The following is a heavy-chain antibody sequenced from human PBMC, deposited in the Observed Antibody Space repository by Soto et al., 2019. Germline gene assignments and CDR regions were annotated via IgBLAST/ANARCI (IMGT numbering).Heavy chain of an antibody. D-gene: IGHD2-2*01. V-gene: IGHV3-7*01. CDR1: GFTFSSYW. J-gene: IGHJ4*02. Sequence: GGSLRLSCAVSGFTFSSYWMSWVRQAPGKGLEWVANINEDGREKYYVDSVKGRFTISRDNAKNSLYLQMNSLRVEDTAFYYCAKDVGGHYCTPTSCLYFFHSWGRGTLVTVSS. CDR3: AKDVGGHYCTPTSCLYFFHS. CDR2: INEDGREK.